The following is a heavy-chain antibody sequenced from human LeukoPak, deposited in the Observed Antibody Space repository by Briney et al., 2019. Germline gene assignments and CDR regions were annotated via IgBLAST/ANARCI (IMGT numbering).Heavy chain of an antibody. J-gene: IGHJ4*02. CDR1: GLSFSNYG. CDR2: IWYDGSNK. V-gene: IGHV3-33*01. CDR3: ARGTGTGTTSLDF. D-gene: IGHD1-1*01. Sequence: PGGSLRLSCAASGLSFSNYGMHWVRQAPGKGLEWVAVIWYDGSNKYYTDSVKGRFTISRDNSKNTLYLQMNTLRPEDTAVYYCARGTGTGTTSLDFWGQGTLVTVSS.